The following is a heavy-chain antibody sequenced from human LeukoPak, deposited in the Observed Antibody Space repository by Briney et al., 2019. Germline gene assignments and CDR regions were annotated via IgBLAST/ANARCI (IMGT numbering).Heavy chain of an antibody. J-gene: IGHJ4*02. D-gene: IGHD1-26*01. CDR3: ARGRGSYGRGIGYFDY. Sequence: SETLSLTCAVYGGSFSGYYWSWIRQPPGKGLEWIGEINHSGSTNYNPSLKSRVTISVDTSKNQFSLKLSSVTAADTAVYYCARGRGSYGRGIGYFDYWGQGTLVTVSP. V-gene: IGHV4-34*01. CDR1: GGSFSGYY. CDR2: INHSGST.